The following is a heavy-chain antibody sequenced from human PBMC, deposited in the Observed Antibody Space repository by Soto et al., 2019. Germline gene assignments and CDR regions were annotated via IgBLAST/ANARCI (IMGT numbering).Heavy chain of an antibody. CDR2: ITSTSSTK. CDR3: ARRITMVRGPYYYYAMDV. V-gene: IGHV3-48*02. D-gene: IGHD3-10*01. CDR1: GFTFSSHT. Sequence: EVQLVESGGGLVQPGGSLRLSCAASGFTFSSHTMNWDRHAPGKGLEWISYITSTSSTKNYADSVNGRFTISRDNANNTLYLQMTSLRDEDTAVYYCARRITMVRGPYYYYAMDVWGQGTTVTVSS. J-gene: IGHJ6*02.